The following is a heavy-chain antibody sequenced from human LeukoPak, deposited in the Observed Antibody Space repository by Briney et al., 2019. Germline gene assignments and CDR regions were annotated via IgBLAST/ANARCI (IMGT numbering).Heavy chain of an antibody. CDR2: IYYSGNT. CDR1: GGSISSYY. V-gene: IGHV4-59*08. Sequence: SETLSLTCTVSGGSISSYYWSWIRQPPGKGLGWIGYIYYSGNTNYNPSLKSRVTISVDTSKNQFSLKLRSVTAADTAVYYCARRHASSDAFDIWGQGTMVTVSS. J-gene: IGHJ3*02. CDR3: ARRHASSDAFDI.